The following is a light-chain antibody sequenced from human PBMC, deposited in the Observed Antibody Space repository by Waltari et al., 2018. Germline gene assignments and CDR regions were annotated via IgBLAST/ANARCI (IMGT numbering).Light chain of an antibody. CDR2: DAS. CDR1: QDISNY. V-gene: IGKV1-33*01. CDR3: QQYDNLPIT. J-gene: IGKJ5*01. Sequence: IQTIRSPSSLSASVWTPVTITCQASQDISNYLNWYQQKPGKAPKLLIYDASNLETGVPSRFSGSGSGTDFTFTISSLQPEDIATYYCQQYDNLPITFGQGTRLEIK.